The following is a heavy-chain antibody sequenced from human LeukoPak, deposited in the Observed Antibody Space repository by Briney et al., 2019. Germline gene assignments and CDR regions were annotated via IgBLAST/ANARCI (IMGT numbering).Heavy chain of an antibody. Sequence: PSETLSLTCTVSGGSISSSSYYWGWIRQPPGKGLEWIGSIYYSGSTYYNPSLKSRVTISVDTSKNQFSLKLSSVTAADTAVYYCATSSYGFLDAFDIWGQGTMVTVSS. CDR1: GGSISSSSYY. J-gene: IGHJ3*02. V-gene: IGHV4-39*07. CDR2: IYYSGST. CDR3: ATSSYGFLDAFDI. D-gene: IGHD5-18*01.